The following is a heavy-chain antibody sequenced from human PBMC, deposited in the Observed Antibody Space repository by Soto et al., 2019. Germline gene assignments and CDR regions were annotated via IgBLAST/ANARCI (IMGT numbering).Heavy chain of an antibody. CDR2: IYYSWST. CDR3: AINGGAYGSNNWIDP. J-gene: IGHJ5*02. Sequence: LSLTCTVSRGCISSSIYYWGWMREPPGKGLEWIGDIYYSWSTKYNPSLKSRVMISIDTSKNHFSLRLTSVTAADTATYYCAINGGAYGSNNWIDPWGQGALVTVSS. D-gene: IGHD4-17*01. V-gene: IGHV4-61*03. CDR1: RGCISSSIYY.